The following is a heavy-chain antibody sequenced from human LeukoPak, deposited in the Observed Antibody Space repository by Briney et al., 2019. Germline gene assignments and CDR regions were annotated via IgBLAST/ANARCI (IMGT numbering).Heavy chain of an antibody. Sequence: ASVKVSCKASGYTFTSYGISWVRQAPGQGLEWLGWISTYNGDTNYAQKLQGRVTMTSDTSTSTAYMELRSLRSEDTAVYYCARGPYGSGSYYFGYWGQGTLVTVSS. CDR3: ARGPYGSGSYYFGY. J-gene: IGHJ4*02. D-gene: IGHD3-10*01. CDR2: ISTYNGDT. CDR1: GYTFTSYG. V-gene: IGHV1-18*01.